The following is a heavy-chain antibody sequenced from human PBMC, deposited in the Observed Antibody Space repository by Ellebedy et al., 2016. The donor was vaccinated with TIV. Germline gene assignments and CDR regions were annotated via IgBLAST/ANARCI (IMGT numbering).Heavy chain of an antibody. D-gene: IGHD4-23*01. V-gene: IGHV3-20*04. CDR3: ARDRSVVMTSDAFDI. J-gene: IGHJ3*02. CDR1: GFTFDDYG. Sequence: PGGSLRLSCAASGFTFDDYGMSWVRQAPGTGLEWVSGMKWNGGSTGYADSVKGRFTISRDNAKNSLYLQMNSLRAEDTSLYYCARDRSVVMTSDAFDIWGQGTMVTVSS. CDR2: MKWNGGST.